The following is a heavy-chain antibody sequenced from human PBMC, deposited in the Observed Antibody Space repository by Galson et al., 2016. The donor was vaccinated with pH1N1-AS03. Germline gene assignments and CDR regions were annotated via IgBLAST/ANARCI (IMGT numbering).Heavy chain of an antibody. J-gene: IGHJ3*02. CDR3: PRVYWSVPTPGTDGAFDI. CDR2: VYRSGST. D-gene: IGHD3-3*01. CDR1: GGSVSDNNW. V-gene: IGHV4-4*02. Sequence: SETLSLTCAVSGGSVSDNNWWSWVRQPPGKGLEWIGEVYRSGSTNYNPSLKSRVTISLDKSKNQLSLRLTSVTAADTAVYYCPRVYWSVPTPGTDGAFDIWGQGTTVTVSS.